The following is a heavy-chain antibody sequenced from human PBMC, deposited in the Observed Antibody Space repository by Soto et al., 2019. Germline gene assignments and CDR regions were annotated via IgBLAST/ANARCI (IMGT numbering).Heavy chain of an antibody. CDR1: GGSVSSGSYY. D-gene: IGHD6-19*01. CDR2: IYYSGST. V-gene: IGHV4-61*01. Sequence: LSLTCTVSGGSVSSGSYYWSWIRQPPGKGLEWIGYIYYSGSTNYNPSLKSRVTISVDTSKSQFSLKLSSVTAADTAVYYCARGLAVAGTGWFDPWGQGTLVTVSS. CDR3: ARGLAVAGTGWFDP. J-gene: IGHJ5*02.